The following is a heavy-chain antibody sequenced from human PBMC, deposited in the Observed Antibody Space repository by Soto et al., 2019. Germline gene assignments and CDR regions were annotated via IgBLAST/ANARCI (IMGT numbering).Heavy chain of an antibody. J-gene: IGHJ5*02. CDR2: IYYSGST. CDR1: GGSISSYY. D-gene: IGHD6-6*01. CDR3: ARSLAARGGNWFDH. V-gene: IGHV4-59*01. Sequence: PSETLSLTCTVSGGSISSYYWSWIRQPPGKGLEWIGYIYYSGSTNYNPSLKSRVTISVDASKNQFSLKLSPVTAADTAVYYCARSLAARGGNWFDHWGQVTLVTVSS.